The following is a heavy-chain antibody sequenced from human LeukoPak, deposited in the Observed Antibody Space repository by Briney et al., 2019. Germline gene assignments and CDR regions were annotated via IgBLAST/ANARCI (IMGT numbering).Heavy chain of an antibody. CDR2: ISSGSSTI. J-gene: IGHJ4*02. CDR3: AGSYGSGSYFDY. CDR1: GFTFSSYS. V-gene: IGHV3-48*01. Sequence: PGGSLRLSCAASGFTFSSYSMNWVRQAPGKGLEWVSYISSGSSTIYYADSVKGRFTISRDNAKNSLYLQMNSLRAEDTAVYYCAGSYGSGSYFDYWGQGTLVTVSS. D-gene: IGHD3-10*01.